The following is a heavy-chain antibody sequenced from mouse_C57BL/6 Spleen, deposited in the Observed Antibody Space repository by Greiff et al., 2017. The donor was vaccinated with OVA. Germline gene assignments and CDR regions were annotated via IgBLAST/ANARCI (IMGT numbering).Heavy chain of an antibody. CDR1: GYTFTSYG. J-gene: IGHJ2*01. V-gene: IGHV1-81*01. CDR2: IYPRSGNT. CDR3: ARGGYGNFKPFDY. D-gene: IGHD2-10*02. Sequence: VQLQQSGAELARPGASVKLSCKASGYTFTSYGISWVKQRTGQGLEWIGEIYPRSGNTYYNEKFKGKATLTADKSSSTAYMELRSLTSEDSAVXFCARGGYGNFKPFDYWGQGTTLTVSS.